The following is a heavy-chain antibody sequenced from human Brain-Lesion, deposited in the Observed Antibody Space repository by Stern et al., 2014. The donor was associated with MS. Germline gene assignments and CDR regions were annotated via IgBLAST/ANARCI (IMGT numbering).Heavy chain of an antibody. CDR1: GGSVSSTSYA. J-gene: IGHJ5*02. V-gene: IGHV4-39*01. CDR2: IYYNGNT. D-gene: IGHD2-15*01. Sequence: VQLVQSGPGLVKPSETLSLTCTVAGGSVSSTSYAWAWIRQPPGKGLEWIGTIYYNGNTYYSPSLKSRTTISLDTSKNKFSLQLSSVTAADTAVYYCAGEEDIRYCSGGSCTGNWFDPWGQGTLVTVSS. CDR3: AGEEDIRYCSGGSCTGNWFDP.